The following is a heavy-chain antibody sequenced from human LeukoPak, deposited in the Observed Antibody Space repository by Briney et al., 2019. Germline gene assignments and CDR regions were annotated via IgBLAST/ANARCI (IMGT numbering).Heavy chain of an antibody. J-gene: IGHJ4*02. CDR3: VKDIGYSGYDPRTFEN. Sequence: GGSLRLSCAPSGFTFDDYAMHWVRQAPGKVLGWVSLISGVGDTTYYADSVKGRFTIYRANAKTSLYLKMRSPRTAATDFYYCVKDIGYSGYDPRTFENWGQGTLVTVAS. V-gene: IGHV3-43*02. CDR1: GFTFDDYA. D-gene: IGHD5-12*01. CDR2: ISGVGDTT.